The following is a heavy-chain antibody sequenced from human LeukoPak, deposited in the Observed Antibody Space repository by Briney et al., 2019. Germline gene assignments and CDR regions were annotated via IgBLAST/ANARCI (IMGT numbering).Heavy chain of an antibody. V-gene: IGHV4-59*08. D-gene: IGHD4-23*01. Sequence: PSETLSLTCTVSGGSISNYYWSWIRQPPGKGLEWIGYIYYSGSTNYNPSLKSRVTISVDTSKNQFSLKLSSVTAADTAVYYCARVSDDEHGGNSGAMYFESWGQGTVVTVSS. CDR3: ARVSDDEHGGNSGAMYFES. CDR1: GGSISNYY. J-gene: IGHJ4*02. CDR2: IYYSGST.